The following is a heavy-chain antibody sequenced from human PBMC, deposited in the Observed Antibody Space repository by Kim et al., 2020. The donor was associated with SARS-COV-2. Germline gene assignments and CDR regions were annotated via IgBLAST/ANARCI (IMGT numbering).Heavy chain of an antibody. D-gene: IGHD3-22*01. CDR3: ARDGSSVHLVPTYYYDSSGYYHSYNWFDP. V-gene: IGHV1-69*04. CDR1: GGTFSSYA. CDR2: IIPILGIA. Sequence: SVKVSCKASGGTFSSYAISWVRQAPGQGLEWMGRIIPILGIANYAQKFQGRVTITADKSTSTAYMELSSLRSEDTAVYYCARDGSSVHLVPTYYYDSSGYYHSYNWFDPWGQGTLVTVSS. J-gene: IGHJ5*02.